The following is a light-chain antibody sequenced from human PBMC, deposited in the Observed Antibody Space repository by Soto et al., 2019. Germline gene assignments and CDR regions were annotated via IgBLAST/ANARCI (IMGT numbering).Light chain of an antibody. Sequence: EIVMTQSPATLSVSPGGSATLSCRASQRVGSGLSWYQQKPGQAPRRLIYGATTTANSIPTRFSRSGSGAEFTHTIRSLQSEDYAVYYCQQYNNWPPYAVGQGTKVDIK. V-gene: IGKV3-15*01. CDR2: GAT. CDR1: QRVGSG. CDR3: QQYNNWPPYA. J-gene: IGKJ2*01.